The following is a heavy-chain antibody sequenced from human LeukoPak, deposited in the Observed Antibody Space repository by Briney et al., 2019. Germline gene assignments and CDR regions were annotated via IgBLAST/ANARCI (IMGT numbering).Heavy chain of an antibody. CDR1: GGSFSGYY. CDR3: ARAAAAGGHYFDY. Sequence: SETLSLTCAVYGGSFSGYYWSWLRQPPGKGLEWIGEINHSGSTNYNPSLKSRVTISVDTSKNQFSLKLSSVTAADTAVYYCARAAAAGGHYFDYWGQGTLVTVSS. J-gene: IGHJ4*02. CDR2: INHSGST. D-gene: IGHD6-13*01. V-gene: IGHV4-34*01.